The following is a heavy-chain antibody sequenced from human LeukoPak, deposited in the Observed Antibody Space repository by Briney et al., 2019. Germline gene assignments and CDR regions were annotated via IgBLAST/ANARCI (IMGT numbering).Heavy chain of an antibody. V-gene: IGHV3-30-3*01. J-gene: IGHJ3*02. Sequence: GRSLRPSCAASGFTFSSYAMHWVRQAPGKGLEGVAVISYDGSNKYYADSVKGRFTISRDNSKNTLYLQMNSLRAEDTAVYYCARDPWGYGPGAFDIWGQGTMVTVSS. CDR3: ARDPWGYGPGAFDI. D-gene: IGHD3-16*01. CDR1: GFTFSSYA. CDR2: ISYDGSNK.